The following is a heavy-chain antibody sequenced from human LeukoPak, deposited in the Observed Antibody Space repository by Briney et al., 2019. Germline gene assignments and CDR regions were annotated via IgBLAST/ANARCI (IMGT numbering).Heavy chain of an antibody. CDR2: MYSGGTR. CDR3: ARQNDYHFDY. CDR1: GIFVSNNY. V-gene: IGHV3-66*04. D-gene: IGHD4-11*01. J-gene: IGHJ4*02. Sequence: PGGSLRLSCAAFGIFVSNNYMSWVRQAPGKGLEWVSVMYSGGTRKYADSVKGRFTISRDSSKSTVYLQMNSLRAEDTALYYCARQNDYHFDYWGEGALVTVSS.